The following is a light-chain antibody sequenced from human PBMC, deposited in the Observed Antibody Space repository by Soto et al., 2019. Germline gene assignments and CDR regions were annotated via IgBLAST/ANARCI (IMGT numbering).Light chain of an antibody. V-gene: IGLV2-23*01. CDR2: EGS. J-gene: IGLJ2*01. CDR1: SSDVGSYNL. CDR3: CSYAGSVV. Sequence: QSVLTQPASVSGSPGQSITISCTGTSSDVGSYNLVSWYQQHPGKSPKLMIYEGSKRPSGVSNRFSGSKSGNTASLTISGLQAEDVDDYYCCSYAGSVVFGGGTKLTVL.